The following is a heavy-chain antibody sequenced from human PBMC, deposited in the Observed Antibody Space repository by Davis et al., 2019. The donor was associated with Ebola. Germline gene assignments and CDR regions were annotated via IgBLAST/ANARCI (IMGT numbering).Heavy chain of an antibody. D-gene: IGHD1-1*01. CDR2: TYYRSKWYH. CDR3: ARGYPRDYYGMDV. J-gene: IGHJ6*02. CDR1: GDRVSSNSAA. Sequence: SQTLSLTCAISGDRVSSNSAAWNWIRQSPSRGLEWLGRTYYRSKWYHDYAVSLKSRITINPDTSKNQFSLQLNSVTPEDTAVYYCARGYPRDYYGMDVWGQGTTVTVSS. V-gene: IGHV6-1*01.